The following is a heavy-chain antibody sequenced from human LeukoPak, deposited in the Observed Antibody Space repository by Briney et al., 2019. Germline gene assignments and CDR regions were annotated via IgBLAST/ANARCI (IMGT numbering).Heavy chain of an antibody. J-gene: IGHJ6*02. V-gene: IGHV3-21*01. CDR2: ISSSSNYI. D-gene: IGHD2-2*01. Sequence: PGGSLRLSCAASGFTFSSYSMNWVRQAPGKGLEWVSSISSSSNYIYYADSVKGRFTISRDNAKNSLYLQMNSLRVEDTAVYYCARGFCSSTSCYGYYYYGMDVWGQGTTVTVSS. CDR3: ARGFCSSTSCYGYYYYGMDV. CDR1: GFTFSSYS.